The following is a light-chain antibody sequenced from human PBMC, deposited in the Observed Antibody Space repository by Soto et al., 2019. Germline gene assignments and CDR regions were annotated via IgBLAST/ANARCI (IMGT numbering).Light chain of an antibody. CDR1: SSDVGSYNL. J-gene: IGLJ2*01. CDR3: CSYAGSSTLV. V-gene: IGLV2-23*01. CDR2: EGS. Sequence: QSALTQPASVSGSPGQSITTSCTGTSSDVGSYNLVSWYQQHPGKAPKLMIYEGSKRPSGVSNRFSGSKSGNRASLTISGLQAEDEADYYCCSYAGSSTLVFGGGTKVTVL.